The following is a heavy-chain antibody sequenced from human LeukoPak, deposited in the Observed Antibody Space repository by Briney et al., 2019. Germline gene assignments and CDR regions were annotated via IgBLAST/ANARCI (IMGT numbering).Heavy chain of an antibody. Sequence: PSETLSLTCAVSGGSINSHHWGWIRQPPGKGLEWIGDIYYTGKNNYNPSLKSRVPISLDTSKNHLSLNLTSVLAADTAIYYCVRRDIGWNYFDYWGQGILVTVSS. CDR3: VRRDIGWNYFDY. J-gene: IGHJ4*02. CDR2: IYYTGKN. D-gene: IGHD2-15*01. CDR1: GGSINSHH. V-gene: IGHV4-59*08.